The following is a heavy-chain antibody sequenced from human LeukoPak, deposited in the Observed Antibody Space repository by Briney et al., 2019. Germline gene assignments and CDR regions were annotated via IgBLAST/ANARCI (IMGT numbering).Heavy chain of an antibody. V-gene: IGHV3-23*01. CDR1: GSTFSSYA. D-gene: IGHD3-3*01. CDR2: ISGSGGST. CDR3: AKGAITISGVVIATNWFDP. Sequence: PGGSLRLSCAASGSTFSSYAMSWVRQAPGKGLEWVSAISGSGGSTYYADSVKGRFTISRDNSKNTLYLQMNSLRAEDTAAYYCAKGAITISGVVIATNWFDPWGQGTLVTVSS. J-gene: IGHJ5*02.